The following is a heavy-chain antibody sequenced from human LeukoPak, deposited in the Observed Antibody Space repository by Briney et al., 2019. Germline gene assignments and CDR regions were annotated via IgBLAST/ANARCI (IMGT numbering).Heavy chain of an antibody. D-gene: IGHD3-10*01. CDR2: FDPEDGET. CDR1: GYTFTDYY. CDR3: ARIYGSGRGDAFDI. Sequence: ASVKVSCKVSGYTFTDYYMHWVHQAPRKGLEWMGLFDPEDGETIYADKFQGRVTITADTSTDTAYIELSSLRAEDTAVYYCARIYGSGRGDAFDIWGQGTMVTVSS. J-gene: IGHJ3*02. V-gene: IGHV1-69-2*01.